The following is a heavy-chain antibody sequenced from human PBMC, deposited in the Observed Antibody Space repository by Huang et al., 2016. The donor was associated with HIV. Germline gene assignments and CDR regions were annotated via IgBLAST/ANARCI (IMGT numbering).Heavy chain of an antibody. J-gene: IGHJ3*02. CDR2: IYFDDSDA. D-gene: IGHD2-15*01. CDR3: ARRRRGGFDI. V-gene: IGHV5-51*03. CDR1: RYNFAGHW. Sequence: EVQLVQSGAEVKRPGESLKISCKGSRYNFAGHWLGWVRQMPGKGLEWMGSIYFDDSDARYSPSLQGQVTISADTSLYSSYLQWTSLRASDTAIFYCARRRRGGFDIWGQGTLVTVSS.